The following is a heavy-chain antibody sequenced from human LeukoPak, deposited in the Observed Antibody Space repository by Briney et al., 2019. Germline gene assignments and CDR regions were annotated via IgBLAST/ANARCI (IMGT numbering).Heavy chain of an antibody. V-gene: IGHV4-34*01. Sequence: PSETLSLACAVYGGSFSGYYWSWIRQPPGKGLEWIGEINHSGSTNYNPSLKSRVTISVDTSKNQFSLKLSSVTAADTAVYYCARVIAARPNWFDPWGQGTLVTVSS. CDR1: GGSFSGYY. D-gene: IGHD6-6*01. J-gene: IGHJ5*02. CDR2: INHSGST. CDR3: ARVIAARPNWFDP.